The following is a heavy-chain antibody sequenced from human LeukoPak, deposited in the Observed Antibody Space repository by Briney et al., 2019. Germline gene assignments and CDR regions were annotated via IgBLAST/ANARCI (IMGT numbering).Heavy chain of an antibody. CDR3: ARESPSNWYFDL. CDR1: GYAFTGYY. CDR2: INPNSGGT. J-gene: IGHJ2*01. V-gene: IGHV1-2*02. Sequence: ASVKVSCKASGYAFTGYYMHWVRQAPGQGLEWMGWINPNSGGTNYAQKFQGRVTMTRDTSISTAYMELSRLRSDDTAVYYCARESPSNWYFDLWGRGTLVTVSS.